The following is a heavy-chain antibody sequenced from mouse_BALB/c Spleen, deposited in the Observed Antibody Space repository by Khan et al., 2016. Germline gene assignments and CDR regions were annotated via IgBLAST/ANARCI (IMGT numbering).Heavy chain of an antibody. Sequence: VQLKQSGAELVKPGASVKLSCTASGFNIKDTYMHWVKQRPEQSLEWIGRIDPANGNTKYDPKFQGKATITADTSSNTAYLQLSSLTSEDTAVYYCARGYAMDYWGQGTSVTVSS. J-gene: IGHJ4*01. CDR3: ARGYAMDY. CDR1: GFNIKDTY. V-gene: IGHV14-3*02. CDR2: IDPANGNT.